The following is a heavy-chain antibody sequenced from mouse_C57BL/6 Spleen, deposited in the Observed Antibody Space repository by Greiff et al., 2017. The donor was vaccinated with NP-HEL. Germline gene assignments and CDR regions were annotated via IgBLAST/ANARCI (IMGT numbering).Heavy chain of an antibody. V-gene: IGHV5-9-1*02. Sequence: EVQRVESGEGLVKPGGSLKLSCAASGFTFSSDALCWVRQTPEKRQEWVAYISSGGDYIYYADTVKGRFTISSDNARNTLYLQMSSLKSEDTAMYYCTRAAAYDYRDYAMDYWGQGTSVTVSS. J-gene: IGHJ4*01. CDR1: GFTFSSDA. CDR3: TRAAAYDYRDYAMDY. D-gene: IGHD2-4*01. CDR2: ISSGGDYI.